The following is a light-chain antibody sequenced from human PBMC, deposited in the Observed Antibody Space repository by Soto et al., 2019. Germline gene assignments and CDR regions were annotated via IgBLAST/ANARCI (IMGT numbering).Light chain of an antibody. CDR3: GSSTDTDTLVI. Sequence: QSALTQPASVSGSPGQSITISCTGTTSDVGRYKFVSWYQHHPGKAPKLLIFEVTNRPSGVSSRFSGSKSGNTASLTISGLQPEDEATYYCGSSTDTDTLVIFGGVTKVTVL. J-gene: IGLJ2*01. V-gene: IGLV2-14*01. CDR2: EVT. CDR1: TSDVGRYKF.